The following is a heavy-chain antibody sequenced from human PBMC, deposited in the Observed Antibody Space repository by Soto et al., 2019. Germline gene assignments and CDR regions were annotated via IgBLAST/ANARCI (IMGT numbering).Heavy chain of an antibody. V-gene: IGHV3-30-3*01. CDR3: ARPQQQSFHYYYYYGMDV. J-gene: IGHJ6*02. Sequence: GGSLRLSCAASGFTFSSYAMHWVRQAPGKGLEWVAVISYDGSNKYYADSVKGRFTISRDNSKNTLYLQMNSLRAEDTAVYYCARPQQQSFHYYYYYGMDVWGQGTTVTVSS. CDR1: GFTFSSYA. D-gene: IGHD6-13*01. CDR2: ISYDGSNK.